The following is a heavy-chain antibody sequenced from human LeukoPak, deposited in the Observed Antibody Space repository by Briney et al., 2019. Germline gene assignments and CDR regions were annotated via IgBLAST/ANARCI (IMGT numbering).Heavy chain of an antibody. CDR1: GYTFTVYY. D-gene: IGHD3-22*01. Sequence: GASVKVSCTASGYTFTVYYMHWVRQAPGQGLEWMGWINPNSGGTNYAQKFQGRVTMTRDTSISTAYMELSRLRSDDTAVYYCAIEHYYDSSGYCYFDYWGQGTPVTVSS. V-gene: IGHV1-2*02. CDR2: INPNSGGT. J-gene: IGHJ4*02. CDR3: AIEHYYDSSGYCYFDY.